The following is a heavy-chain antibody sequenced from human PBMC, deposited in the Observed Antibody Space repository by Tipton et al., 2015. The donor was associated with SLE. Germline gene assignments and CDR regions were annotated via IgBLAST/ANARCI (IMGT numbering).Heavy chain of an antibody. CDR3: TRRRDVVVVVDAIQSRSRAFDI. Sequence: QVQLVQSGSEVKKPGASVKVSCKASGYTFTSYGISWVRQAPGQGLEWMGWISTYNGNTNKPQKFQGRVTMTTDTSTTTVYMELTGLTSDDAAVYYCTRRRDVVVVVDAIQSRSRAFDIWGQGTMVTVSS. V-gene: IGHV1-18*01. J-gene: IGHJ3*02. D-gene: IGHD2-8*02. CDR1: GYTFTSYG. CDR2: ISTYNGNT.